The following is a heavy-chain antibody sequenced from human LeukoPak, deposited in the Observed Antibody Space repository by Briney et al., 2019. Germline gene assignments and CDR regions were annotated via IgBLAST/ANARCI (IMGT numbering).Heavy chain of an antibody. J-gene: IGHJ4*02. CDR3: HATLPSFDY. D-gene: IGHD1-26*01. CDR1: GVTFSSYW. V-gene: IGHV3-74*01. Sequence: PGGXLRLSCVASGVTFSSYWMHWVRQAPGKGLGWVSRINSDGSNTNYADSVKGRFPISRDNAKNTLYLQMNSLRAEDTAVYYCHATLPSFDYWGQGTLITVSS. CDR2: INSDGSNT.